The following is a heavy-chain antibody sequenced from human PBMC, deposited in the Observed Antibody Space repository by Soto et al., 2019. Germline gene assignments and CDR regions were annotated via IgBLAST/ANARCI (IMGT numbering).Heavy chain of an antibody. CDR1: GGFVSSGSYY. J-gene: IGHJ3*02. V-gene: IGHV4-34*01. CDR2: MSHSGGT. CDR3: ARVERGTATTVVDAFDI. D-gene: IGHD1-1*01. Sequence: QVQLQQWGAGLLKPSETLSLTCAVYGGFVSSGSYYWSWIRQPPGKGLEWIGEMSHSGGTHFNPFLKSRVTMSVDTFKNQFSLKMSSVTAAVTALYYFARVERGTATTVVDAFDIWGPGTMVTVSS.